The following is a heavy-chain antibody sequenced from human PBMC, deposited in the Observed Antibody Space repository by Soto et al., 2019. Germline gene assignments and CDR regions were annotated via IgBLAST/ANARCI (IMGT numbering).Heavy chain of an antibody. Sequence: QVQLVQSGAEVKKPGSSVKVSCKASGGTFSNYAITWVRQAPGQGLEWVGRIIPIFGTTNVAQKFQGRGTRTADKSTTTANMELSGLRSDDTAVYYCAKDGGADGYFGNWLDPWGQGTLVTVSS. J-gene: IGHJ5*02. D-gene: IGHD5-12*01. CDR3: AKDGGADGYFGNWLDP. V-gene: IGHV1-69*08. CDR1: GGTFSNYA. CDR2: IIPIFGTT.